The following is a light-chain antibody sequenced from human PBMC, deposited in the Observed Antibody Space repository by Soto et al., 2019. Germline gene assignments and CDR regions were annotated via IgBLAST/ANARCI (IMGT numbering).Light chain of an antibody. CDR1: QSISTW. CDR2: DAS. Sequence: DIQMTQSPSTLSASVGDRVTITCRASQSISTWLAWYQQKPGKAPKLLMYDASALESGVPSRFSGRGSGTEFTLTISSLQPDDFATYYCQQASSFPFTFGGGTKVDIK. CDR3: QQASSFPFT. J-gene: IGKJ4*01. V-gene: IGKV1-5*01.